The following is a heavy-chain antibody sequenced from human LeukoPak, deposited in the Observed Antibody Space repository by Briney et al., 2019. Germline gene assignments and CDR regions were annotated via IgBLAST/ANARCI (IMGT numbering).Heavy chain of an antibody. J-gene: IGHJ4*02. CDR1: GFTFSSYE. CDR3: ARESEQLDLDY. Sequence: GGPLRLSCAASGFTFSSYEMNWVRQAPGKGLEWVSYISSSGSTIYYADSVKGRFTISRDNAKNSLYLQMNSLRAEDTAVYYCARESEQLDLDYWGQGTLVTVSS. V-gene: IGHV3-48*03. CDR2: ISSSGSTI. D-gene: IGHD6-13*01.